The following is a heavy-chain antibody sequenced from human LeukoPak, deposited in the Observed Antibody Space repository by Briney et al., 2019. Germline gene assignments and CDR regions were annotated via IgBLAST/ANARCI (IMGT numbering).Heavy chain of an antibody. Sequence: LRLSCAASGFTFSSYGMHWVRQPPGKGLEWIGEINHSGSTNYNPSLKSRVTISVDTSKNQFSLKLSSVTAADTAVYYCARGRGGSFLRLHPYFDYWGQGTLVTVSS. CDR1: GFTFSSYG. CDR2: INHSGST. CDR3: ARGRGGSFLRLHPYFDY. V-gene: IGHV4-34*01. J-gene: IGHJ4*02. D-gene: IGHD2-21*02.